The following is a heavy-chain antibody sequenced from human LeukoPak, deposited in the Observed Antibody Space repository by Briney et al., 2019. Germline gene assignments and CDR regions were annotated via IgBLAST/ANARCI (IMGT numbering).Heavy chain of an antibody. J-gene: IGHJ5*02. D-gene: IGHD3-22*01. CDR1: GFTFSSYA. Sequence: GGSLRLSCAASGFTFSSYAMSWVRQAPGKGLEWVSAISGSGGSTYYADSVKGRFTISRDNSKNTLYLQMNSLRAEDTAVYYCAKDLVDDYYDSSGYYFRASNWFDPWGQGTLVTVSS. CDR3: AKDLVDDYYDSSGYYFRASNWFDP. V-gene: IGHV3-23*01. CDR2: ISGSGGST.